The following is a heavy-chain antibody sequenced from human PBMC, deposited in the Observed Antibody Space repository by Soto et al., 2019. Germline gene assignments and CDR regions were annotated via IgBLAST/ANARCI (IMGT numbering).Heavy chain of an antibody. J-gene: IGHJ3*02. CDR3: ARDRGNYYDSSGYYYKLSAFDI. D-gene: IGHD3-22*01. CDR2: INPNSGGT. V-gene: IGHV1-2*02. CDR1: GYTFTGYY. Sequence: ASVKVSCKASGYTFTGYYMHWVRQAPGQGLEWMGWINPNSGGTNYAQKFQGRVTMTRDTSISTAYMELSRLRSDDTAVYYCARDRGNYYDSSGYYYKLSAFDIWGQGTMVTVSS.